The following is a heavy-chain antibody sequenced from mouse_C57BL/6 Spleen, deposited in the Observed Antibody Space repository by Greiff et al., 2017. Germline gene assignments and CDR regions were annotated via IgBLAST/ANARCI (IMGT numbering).Heavy chain of an antibody. CDR2: IYPGDGDT. V-gene: IGHV1-82*01. J-gene: IGHJ2*01. CDR3: ARSPIPSPFDY. Sequence: QVQLKESGPELVKPGASVKISCKASGYAFSSSWMNWVKQRPGKGLEWIGRIYPGDGDTNYNGKFKGKATLTADKSSSTAYMQLSSLTSEDSAVYFCARSPIPSPFDYWGQGTTLTVSS. CDR1: GYAFSSSW.